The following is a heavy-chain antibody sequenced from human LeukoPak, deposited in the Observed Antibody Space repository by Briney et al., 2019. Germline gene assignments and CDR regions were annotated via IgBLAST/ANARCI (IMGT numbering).Heavy chain of an antibody. V-gene: IGHV1-18*01. D-gene: IGHD3-10*01. J-gene: IGHJ5*02. Sequence: ASVKVSCKASGYTFTSYGISWVRQAPGQGLEWMGWISAYNGNTNYAQKLQGRVTMTTGTSTSTAYMELRSLRSDDTAVYYCAREAGGVRGAVNWFDPWGQGTLVTVSS. CDR1: GYTFTSYG. CDR3: AREAGGVRGAVNWFDP. CDR2: ISAYNGNT.